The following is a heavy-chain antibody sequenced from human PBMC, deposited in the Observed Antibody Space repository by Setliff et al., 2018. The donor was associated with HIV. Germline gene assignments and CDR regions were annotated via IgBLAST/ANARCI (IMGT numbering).Heavy chain of an antibody. J-gene: IGHJ6*03. CDR2: IYYNGSP. D-gene: IGHD3-10*01. Sequence: KTSETLSLTCTVSGASISSSGSYRGWIRQSPGKGLQWIGSIYYNGSPYYNPSLRSRLTLSVDTSKNQFSLRLSSVTAADTAIYYCARRQAATMGVYSYYFMDVWGKGTTVTVSS. CDR3: ARRQAATMGVYSYYFMDV. CDR1: GASISSSGSY. V-gene: IGHV4-39*01.